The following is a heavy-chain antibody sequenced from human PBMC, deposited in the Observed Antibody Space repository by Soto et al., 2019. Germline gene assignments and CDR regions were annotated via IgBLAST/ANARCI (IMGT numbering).Heavy chain of an antibody. J-gene: IGHJ3*01. Sequence: ASVKVSCKASGYTFTSYARHWVRQAPGQRLEWMGWINAGNGNTKYSQKFQGRVTITRDTSASIVYMEMSSLRSEDTTVYYCARSPGWYALDFWGQGTMVTVSS. CDR2: INAGNGNT. CDR3: ARSPGWYALDF. D-gene: IGHD6-19*01. CDR1: GYTFTSYA. V-gene: IGHV1-3*01.